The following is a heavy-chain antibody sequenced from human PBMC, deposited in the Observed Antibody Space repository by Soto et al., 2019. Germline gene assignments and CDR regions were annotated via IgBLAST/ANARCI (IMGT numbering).Heavy chain of an antibody. Sequence: PGGSLRLSCVASGFTFSTHSMNWVRPAPGKGLEWVSSISSRSRNIYYGSSVQGRFTISRDNAENSLFLQMNSLRVDDTAVYYCARDIAAAGTGPHFDYWGQGTLVTVSS. CDR2: ISSRSRNI. D-gene: IGHD6-13*01. J-gene: IGHJ4*02. CDR1: GFTFSTHS. V-gene: IGHV3-21*01. CDR3: ARDIAAAGTGPHFDY.